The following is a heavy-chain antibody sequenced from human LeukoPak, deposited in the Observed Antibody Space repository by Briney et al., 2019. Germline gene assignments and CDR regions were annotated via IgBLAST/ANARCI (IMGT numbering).Heavy chain of an antibody. D-gene: IGHD3-10*01. Sequence: SETLSLTCTVSGGSISSYYWSWIRQPPGKGLEWIGYIYYGGSTNYNPSLKSRVTISVDTSKNQFSLKLSSVTAADTAVYYCARDQSSGFDPWGQGTLVTVSS. CDR2: IYYGGST. CDR1: GGSISSYY. J-gene: IGHJ5*02. CDR3: ARDQSSGFDP. V-gene: IGHV4-59*01.